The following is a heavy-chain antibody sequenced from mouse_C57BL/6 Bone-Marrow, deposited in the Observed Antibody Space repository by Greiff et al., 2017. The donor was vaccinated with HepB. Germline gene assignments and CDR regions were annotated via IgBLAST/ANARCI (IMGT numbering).Heavy chain of an antibody. CDR3: AYGSSPWFAY. D-gene: IGHD1-1*01. Sequence: EVQLQQSGGGLVQPGGSLKLSCAASGFTFSDYGMAWVRQAPRKGPEWVAFISNLAYSIYYADTVTGRFTISRENAKNTLYLEMSSLRSEDTAMYYCAYGSSPWFAYWGQGTLVTVSA. CDR2: ISNLAYSI. V-gene: IGHV5-15*01. J-gene: IGHJ3*01. CDR1: GFTFSDYG.